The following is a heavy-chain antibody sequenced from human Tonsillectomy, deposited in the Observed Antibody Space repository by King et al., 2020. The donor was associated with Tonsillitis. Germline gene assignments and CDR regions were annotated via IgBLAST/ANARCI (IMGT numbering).Heavy chain of an antibody. CDR1: GFNFSASD. D-gene: IGHD5-24*01. CDR3: SRGRAGYNLNYNMKYYYFYALDV. V-gene: IGHV3-30*04. J-gene: IGHJ6*02. Sequence: VQLVESGRGVVQPGRSLRLSCLTSGFNFSASDMHWVRQAPGKGLEWVAVIAHDGSNKYYAASVKGRFTISRDKSRNTLYLQMDSLRPDDTGVYYCSRGRAGYNLNYNMKYYYFYALDVWGQGTAVTVSS. CDR2: IAHDGSNK.